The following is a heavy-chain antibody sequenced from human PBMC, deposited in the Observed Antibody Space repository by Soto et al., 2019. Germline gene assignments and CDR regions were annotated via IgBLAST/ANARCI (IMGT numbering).Heavy chain of an antibody. CDR1: GYSFTSYW. Sequence: PGESLKISCKGSGYSFTSYWIGWVRQMPGKGLEWMGIIYPGDSDTRYSPSFQGQVTISADKSISTAYLQWSSLKASDTAMYYCARVTVRFLEWLLYYGGMDVWGQGTTVTVSS. J-gene: IGHJ6*02. CDR3: ARVTVRFLEWLLYYGGMDV. D-gene: IGHD3-3*01. CDR2: IYPGDSDT. V-gene: IGHV5-51*01.